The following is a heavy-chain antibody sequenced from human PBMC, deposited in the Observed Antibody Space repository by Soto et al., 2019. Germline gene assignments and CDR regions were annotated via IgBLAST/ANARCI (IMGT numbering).Heavy chain of an antibody. CDR1: GGSVSSGSYY. CDR2: ILYSVSH. D-gene: IGHD1-26*01. V-gene: IGHV4-61*01. CDR3: ARGGPRVGACRYFDY. Sequence: SETLSPTCSVSGGSVSSGSYYCSWIRQPPGKGLEWVGYILYSVSHTYNHHLKSRVTMSLDTSENQFSMKLSSVTTADTAVYYCARGGPRVGACRYFDYWGQGTMVTVSS. J-gene: IGHJ4*02.